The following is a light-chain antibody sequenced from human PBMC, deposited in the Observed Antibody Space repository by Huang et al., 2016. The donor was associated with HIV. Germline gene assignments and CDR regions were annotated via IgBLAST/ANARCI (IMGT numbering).Light chain of an antibody. CDR3: QQLHHYPVT. V-gene: IGKV1-9*01. Sequence: IQLTQSPSSLSASVGDRVIITCRASQDISNSLDWYQQKPGKAPRSLIFGASTCQCGVSSRFSGSASGTYFTLTINDLQPEDFATYYCQQLHHYPVTFGQGTRLDIE. CDR1: QDISNS. CDR2: GAS. J-gene: IGKJ5*01.